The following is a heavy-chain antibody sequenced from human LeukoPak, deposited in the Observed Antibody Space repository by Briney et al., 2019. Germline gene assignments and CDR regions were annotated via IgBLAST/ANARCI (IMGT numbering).Heavy chain of an antibody. V-gene: IGHV4-39*07. Sequence: SETLSLTCTVSGGSISSSSYYWGWIRQPPGKGLEWIGSIYYSGSTYYNPSLKSRVTISVDTSKNQFSLKLSSVTAADTAVYYCARAGTSDYYDFWSGYYIWFDPWGQGTLVTVSS. CDR2: IYYSGST. CDR3: ARAGTSDYYDFWSGYYIWFDP. CDR1: GGSISSSSYY. D-gene: IGHD3-3*01. J-gene: IGHJ5*02.